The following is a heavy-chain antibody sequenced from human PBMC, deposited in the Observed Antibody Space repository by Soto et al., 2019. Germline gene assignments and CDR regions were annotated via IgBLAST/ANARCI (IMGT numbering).Heavy chain of an antibody. CDR3: AHGSCSSAYCYPNPYLDY. CDR1: GFSLSTTAEG. V-gene: IGHV2-5*02. J-gene: IGHJ4*02. Sequence: QITLKESGPPLVKPTQTLTLTCTFSGFSLSTTAEGVGWIRQPPGKALEWLALIYWDDDERYSPSLKSRLTNTKDTTKSQVVLTMTNVDPVDTATYYCAHGSCSSAYCYPNPYLDYWGQGILVTVSS. D-gene: IGHD2-2*01. CDR2: IYWDDDE.